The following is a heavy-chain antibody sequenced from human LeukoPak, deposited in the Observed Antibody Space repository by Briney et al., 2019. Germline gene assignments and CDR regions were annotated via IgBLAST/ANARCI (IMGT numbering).Heavy chain of an antibody. D-gene: IGHD6-25*01. CDR1: GFTFSSYW. CDR3: ARRSAAKDAFDI. CDR2: INSDGSST. V-gene: IGHV3-74*01. Sequence: HPGGSLRLSCAASGFTFSSYWMHWVRQAPGKGLVWVSRINSDGSSTSYADSVKGRFTISRDNAKNTLYLQMNSLRAEDTAVYYCARRSAAKDAFDIWGQGTMVTASS. J-gene: IGHJ3*02.